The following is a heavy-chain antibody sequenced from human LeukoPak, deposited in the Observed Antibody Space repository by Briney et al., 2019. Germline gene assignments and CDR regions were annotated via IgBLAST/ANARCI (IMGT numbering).Heavy chain of an antibody. V-gene: IGHV4-39*07. CDR1: GGSISSSSYY. J-gene: IGHJ4*02. CDR3: ARDLSLKGQFDY. CDR2: IYYRGST. Sequence: SETLSLTCTVSGGSISSSSYYWGWIRQPPGKGLEWIGSIYYRGSTYYNPSLKSRVTISVDTSKNQFSLKLSSVTAADTAVYYCARDLSLKGQFDYWGQGTLVTVSS. D-gene: IGHD2/OR15-2a*01.